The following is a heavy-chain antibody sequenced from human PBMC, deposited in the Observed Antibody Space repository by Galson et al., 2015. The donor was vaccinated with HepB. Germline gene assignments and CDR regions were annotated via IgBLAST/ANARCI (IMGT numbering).Heavy chain of an antibody. CDR2: IKGKTDGETT. J-gene: IGHJ5*02. CDR3: TTDVYYSTYWSWLDP. V-gene: IGHV3-15*01. D-gene: IGHD2-8*02. CDR1: PFNNAW. Sequence: PFNNAWMTWVRQAPGRGLKWVGRIKGKTDGETTDYAAPVKGRFTISRDDSENSLYLQMNSLKTEDTAVYYCTTDVYYSTYWSWLDPWGQGTLVTVSS.